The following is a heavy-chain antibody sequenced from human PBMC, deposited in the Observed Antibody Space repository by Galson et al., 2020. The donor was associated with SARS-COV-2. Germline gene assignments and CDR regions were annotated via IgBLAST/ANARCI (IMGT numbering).Heavy chain of an antibody. Sequence: SETLSLTCTVSGGSVSSGSYYWSWIRQPPGQGLEWIGYIYYSGSTNYNPSLQCRVTISIATSKNQFSLKQSSVTAAATAVYYCARGGTLRYFDWSYYYYGMDVWGQGTTVTVSS. V-gene: IGHV4-61*01. CDR1: GGSVSSGSYY. D-gene: IGHD3-9*01. CDR3: ARGGTLRYFDWSYYYYGMDV. J-gene: IGHJ6*02. CDR2: IYYSGST.